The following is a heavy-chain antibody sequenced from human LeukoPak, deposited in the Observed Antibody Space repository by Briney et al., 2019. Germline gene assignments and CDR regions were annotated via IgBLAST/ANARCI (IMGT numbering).Heavy chain of an antibody. CDR2: IGTDGDT. V-gene: IGHV3-13*01. J-gene: IGHJ3*02. CDR3: ARIGVDAFDI. Sequence: PGGSLRLSCAASGFTFSSYDMHWVRQAPGKGLEWVSAIGTDGDTFYPGSVKGRFTISRDNAENSLYLQMNSLRAEDTAVYYCARIGVDAFDIWGQGTMVTVSS. CDR1: GFTFSSYD.